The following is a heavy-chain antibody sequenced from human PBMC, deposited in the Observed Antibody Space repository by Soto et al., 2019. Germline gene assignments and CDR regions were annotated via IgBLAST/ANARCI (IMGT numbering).Heavy chain of an antibody. J-gene: IGHJ5*02. CDR1: GDTFTSYY. CDR3: ARSSGGNFGIIIEGSNWFDP. CDR2: INPHGGST. D-gene: IGHD3-3*01. Sequence: ASVKVSGNAPGDTFTSYYLKWVRQAPGQGLELMGVINPHGGSTKYAQKFQGRVTMTRDTSRSTVYMELRSLRSDDTAIYYCARSSGGNFGIIIEGSNWFDPWGQGTLVTVYS. V-gene: IGHV1-46*01.